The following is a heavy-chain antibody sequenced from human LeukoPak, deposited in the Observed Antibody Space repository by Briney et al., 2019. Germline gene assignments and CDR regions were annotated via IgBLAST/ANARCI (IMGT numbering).Heavy chain of an antibody. Sequence: PSGTLSLTCAASGGSISSSNWWSWVRQPPGKGLEWIGEIYHSGSTNYNPSLKSRVTISVDKSKNQFSLKLSSVTAADTAVYYCATRYGSGSYYRNFWFDPWGQGTLVTVSS. V-gene: IGHV4-4*02. CDR3: ATRYGSGSYYRNFWFDP. CDR1: GGSISSSNW. J-gene: IGHJ5*02. CDR2: IYHSGST. D-gene: IGHD3-10*01.